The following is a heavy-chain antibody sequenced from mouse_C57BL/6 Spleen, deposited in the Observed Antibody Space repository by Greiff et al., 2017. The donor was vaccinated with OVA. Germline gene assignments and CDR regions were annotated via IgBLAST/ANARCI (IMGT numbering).Heavy chain of an antibody. V-gene: IGHV1-61*01. D-gene: IGHD2-3*01. CDR3: ARGGLLPLSYFDY. CDR1: GYTFTSYW. J-gene: IGHJ2*01. Sequence: QVQLQQPGAELVRPGSSVKLSCKASGYTFTSYWMDWVKQRPGQGLEWIGNIYPSDSGTHYNQKFKDKATLTVDKSSSTAYMQLSSLTSEDSAVYYCARGGLLPLSYFDYWGQGTTLTVSS. CDR2: IYPSDSGT.